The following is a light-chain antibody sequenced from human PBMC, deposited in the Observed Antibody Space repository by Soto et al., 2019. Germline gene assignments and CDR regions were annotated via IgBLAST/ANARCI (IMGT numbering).Light chain of an antibody. CDR2: AAS. V-gene: IGKV1-39*01. CDR1: QNVTIY. Sequence: DIQMTQSPSSLSASIGDRVTITCRASQNVTIYLNWYQQKPGKAPKLLLFAASSLQGGVLSSFSGSGSVTDFTLTISSLQPEDFATYYCQQSYSTPRTFGQGTKVEIK. CDR3: QQSYSTPRT. J-gene: IGKJ1*01.